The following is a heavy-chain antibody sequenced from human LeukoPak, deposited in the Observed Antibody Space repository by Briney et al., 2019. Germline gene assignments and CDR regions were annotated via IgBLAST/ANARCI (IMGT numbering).Heavy chain of an antibody. Sequence: GGSLRLSCAASGFTFSSYWMHWVRQAPGKGLVWVSRINSDGNNTNYADSVRGRFTISRDNAKNTLYLQMNSLRAEDTAVYFCARVLDGSGSRSLDYWGQGTLVTVSS. CDR2: INSDGNNT. V-gene: IGHV3-74*01. CDR3: ARVLDGSGSRSLDY. CDR1: GFTFSSYW. J-gene: IGHJ4*02. D-gene: IGHD3-10*01.